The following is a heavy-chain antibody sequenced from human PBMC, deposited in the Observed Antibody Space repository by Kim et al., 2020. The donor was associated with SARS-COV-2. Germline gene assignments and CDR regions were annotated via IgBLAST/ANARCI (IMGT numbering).Heavy chain of an antibody. CDR1: GFTFSSYA. V-gene: IGHV3-23*01. CDR2: VSGGGVST. J-gene: IGHJ4*02. Sequence: GGSLRLSCAASGFTFSSYAMSWVRQAPGKGLEWVSGVSGGGVSTYYADSVKGRFTISRDNSKNTLYLQMNSLRAEDTAVYYCAKGPRYLDWLLHFHYWGQGTLVTVSA. CDR3: AKGPRYLDWLLHFHY. D-gene: IGHD3-9*01.